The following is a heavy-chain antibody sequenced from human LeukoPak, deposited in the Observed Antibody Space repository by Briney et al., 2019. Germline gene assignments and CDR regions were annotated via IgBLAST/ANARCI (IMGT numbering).Heavy chain of an antibody. D-gene: IGHD2-15*01. CDR2: IRYDGSNK. J-gene: IGHJ4*02. CDR3: AKVDVVVVAAWAPDY. CDR1: GFTFSSYG. V-gene: IGHV3-30*02. Sequence: GGSLRLSCAASGFTFSSYGMHWVRRAPGMGLEWVAFIRYDGSNKYYADSVKGRFTISRDNSKNTLYLQMNSLRAEDTAVYYCAKVDVVVVAAWAPDYWGQGTLVTVSS.